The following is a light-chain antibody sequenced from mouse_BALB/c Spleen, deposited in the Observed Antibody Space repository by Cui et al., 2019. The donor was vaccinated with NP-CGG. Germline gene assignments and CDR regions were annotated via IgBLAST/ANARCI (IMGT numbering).Light chain of an antibody. CDR3: ALWYTNHWV. CDR2: GTN. J-gene: IGLJ1*01. Sequence: QAVVTQESALTTSPGETVTFTCPSSTGAVTTETYTNWVQEKPNHLFTGLIGGTNTRAQGVPARFPASLIGNKAALTIRGAQTENEAIYFCALWYTNHWVFGGGTKLTVL. CDR1: TGAVTTETY. V-gene: IGLV1*01.